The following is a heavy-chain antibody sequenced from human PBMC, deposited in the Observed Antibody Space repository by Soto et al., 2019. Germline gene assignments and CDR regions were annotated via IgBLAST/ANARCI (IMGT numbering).Heavy chain of an antibody. CDR3: TRGYDFWSGYPYYYYYYGMDV. CDR1: GFTFGDYA. J-gene: IGHJ6*02. D-gene: IGHD3-3*01. CDR2: IRSKAYGGTT. V-gene: IGHV3-49*04. Sequence: QPGGSLRLSCTASGFTFGDYAMSWVRQAPGKGLEWVGFIRSKAYGGTTEYAASVKGRFTIPRDDSKSIAYLQMNSLKTEDTAVYYCTRGYDFWSGYPYYYYYYGMDVWGQGTTVTVSS.